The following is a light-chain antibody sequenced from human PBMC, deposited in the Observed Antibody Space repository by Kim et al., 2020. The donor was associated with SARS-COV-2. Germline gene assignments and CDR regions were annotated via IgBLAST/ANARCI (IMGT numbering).Light chain of an antibody. J-gene: IGKJ1*01. CDR1: QDIASS. CDR3: QKYNSAPWT. CDR2: AAS. V-gene: IGKV1-27*01. Sequence: ASIGGSVSTTFRASQDIASSLAWYHQQPGKVPQVLMFAASTLQSGVPSRFSGSGSGTKYTPTTGRMQTEDVATSYCQKYNSAPWTFGPGTKVDIK.